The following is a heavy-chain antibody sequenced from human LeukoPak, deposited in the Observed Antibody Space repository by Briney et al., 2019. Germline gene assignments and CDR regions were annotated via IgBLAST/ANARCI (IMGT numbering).Heavy chain of an antibody. Sequence: PSETLSLTCTVSHGSMSPYYWSWIRQSPGKGLEWIAYIFYNGNTKYNPSLWSRVTKSIDTSRNQVFLNLNSVTAADTAVYYCARGGYYYLDVWGKGTTVTVSS. J-gene: IGHJ6*03. CDR1: HGSMSPYY. CDR3: ARGGYYYLDV. V-gene: IGHV4-59*01. CDR2: IFYNGNT.